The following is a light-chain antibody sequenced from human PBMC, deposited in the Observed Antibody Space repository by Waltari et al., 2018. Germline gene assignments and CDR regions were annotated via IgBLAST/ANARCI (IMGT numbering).Light chain of an antibody. J-gene: IGLJ3*02. Sequence: QSALTQPRSVSGSPGQSVTISCTGTTRDVGGFKFGSWDQQHPGTAPQLIIFVGTEPPSGVPDRFSGSKSGNTVSLTISGLQAEDEADYYCCTYAGRYTFVLFGGGTKLSVL. V-gene: IGLV2-11*01. CDR1: TRDVGGFKF. CDR2: VGT. CDR3: CTYAGRYTFVL.